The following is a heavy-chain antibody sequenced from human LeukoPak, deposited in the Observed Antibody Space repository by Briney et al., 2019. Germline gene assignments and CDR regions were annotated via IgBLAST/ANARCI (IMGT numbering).Heavy chain of an antibody. CDR3: ARDQSAATPFDY. Sequence: GGSLRLSCAASGFTFSTYNMNWVRQAPGKGLEWVSSISTTGSYIYYADSVKGRFTISRDNAKNSLYLQMNSLRAEDTAVYYCARDQSAATPFDYWGQGTLVTVSS. CDR2: ISTTGSYI. D-gene: IGHD2-15*01. J-gene: IGHJ4*02. V-gene: IGHV3-21*01. CDR1: GFTFSTYN.